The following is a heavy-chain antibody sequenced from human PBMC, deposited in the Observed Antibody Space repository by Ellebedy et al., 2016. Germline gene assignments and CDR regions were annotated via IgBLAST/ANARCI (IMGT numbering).Heavy chain of an antibody. D-gene: IGHD1-14*01. CDR3: GRGNGVFGPEPLDY. J-gene: IGHJ4*02. Sequence: GGSLRLSCAVSGFTVSSNYMSWVRQAPGKGLEWVSVLYSGGTIYYADSVKGRFTISRDDFKNTLYLQMNSLRAEDTAIYFCGRGNGVFGPEPLDYWGQGTLVTVSS. CDR2: LYSGGTI. CDR1: GFTVSSNY. V-gene: IGHV3-66*01.